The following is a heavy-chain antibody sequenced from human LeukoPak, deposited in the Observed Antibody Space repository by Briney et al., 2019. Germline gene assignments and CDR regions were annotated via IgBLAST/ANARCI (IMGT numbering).Heavy chain of an antibody. V-gene: IGHV3-23*01. J-gene: IGHJ5*02. CDR2: ISSSGGGT. Sequence: GGSLRLSCAASGFTFSNYAMSWVRQAPGKGLEWVSAISSSGGGTYYADSVKGRFTISRDSSKNTLYLQMNSLRVEDTAVYYCARASQSGGRLRVFDPWGQGTLVTVSS. CDR1: GFTFSNYA. CDR3: ARASQSGGRLRVFDP.